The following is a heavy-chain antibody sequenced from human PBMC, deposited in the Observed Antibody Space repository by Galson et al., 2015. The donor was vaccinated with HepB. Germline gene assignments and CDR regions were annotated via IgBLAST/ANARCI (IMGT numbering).Heavy chain of an antibody. J-gene: IGHJ4*02. CDR2: ISYDGSNK. CDR3: VKDSSSSSTFDY. Sequence: SLRLSCAASGFTFSSYGMHWVRQAPGKGLEWVAVISYDGSNKYYADSVRGRFTISRDNSKNTLYLQMNSLRAEDTAVYYCVKDSSSSSTFDYWAREPWSPSPQ. CDR1: GFTFSSYG. D-gene: IGHD6-6*01. V-gene: IGHV3-30*18.